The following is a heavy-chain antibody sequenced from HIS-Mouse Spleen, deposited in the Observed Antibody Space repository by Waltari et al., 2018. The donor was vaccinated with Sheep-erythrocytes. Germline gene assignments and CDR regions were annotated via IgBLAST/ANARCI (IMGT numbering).Heavy chain of an antibody. CDR3: ARALANWGSSFDY. CDR2: IFYSGGT. J-gene: IGHJ4*02. CDR1: GGSISSGDYS. Sequence: QVQLQESGPGLVKPSQTLSLTCTVSGGSISSGDYSWSWIRQPPGKGLEWIGYIFYSGGTYYTPSLHSRVTISVDTSKNQFSLKLSSVTAADTAVYYCARALANWGSSFDYWGQGTLVTVSS. V-gene: IGHV4-30-4*01. D-gene: IGHD7-27*01.